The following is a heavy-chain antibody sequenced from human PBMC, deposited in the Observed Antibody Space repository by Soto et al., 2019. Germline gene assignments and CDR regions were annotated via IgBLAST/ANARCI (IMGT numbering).Heavy chain of an antibody. D-gene: IGHD3-22*01. Sequence: PRLSCAASGFTFSSYAMSWVRQAPGKGLEWVSAISGSGGSTYYADSVKGRFTISRDNSKNTLYLQMNSLRAEDTAVYYCAKTPYDSSGFFDYWGQGTLVTVSS. CDR1: GFTFSSYA. CDR2: ISGSGGST. J-gene: IGHJ4*02. CDR3: AKTPYDSSGFFDY. V-gene: IGHV3-23*01.